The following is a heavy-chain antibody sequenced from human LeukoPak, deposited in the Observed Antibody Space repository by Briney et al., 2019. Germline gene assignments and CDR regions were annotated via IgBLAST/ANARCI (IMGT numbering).Heavy chain of an antibody. V-gene: IGHV4-59*01. Sequence: PSETLSLTCTGSGGTISSYYWSWIRQPPGQGLKGIAYIDYSGSTNYNPSLKSRVTISVDASKNQFSLKLSSVTAADTAVYYCARDRRRDLLHAFDIWGQGTMVTVSS. D-gene: IGHD1-26*01. CDR3: ARDRRRDLLHAFDI. CDR1: GGTISSYY. J-gene: IGHJ3*02. CDR2: IDYSGST.